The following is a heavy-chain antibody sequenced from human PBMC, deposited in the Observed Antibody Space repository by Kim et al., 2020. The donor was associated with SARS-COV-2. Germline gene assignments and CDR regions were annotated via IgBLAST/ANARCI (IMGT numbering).Heavy chain of an antibody. V-gene: IGHV3-21*01. J-gene: IGHJ6*02. Sequence: DSVKGRFTISRDNAKNSLYLQMNSLRAEDTAVYYCASEPYYPGYYYGMDVWGQGTTVTVSS. CDR3: ASEPYYPGYYYGMDV. D-gene: IGHD3-10*01.